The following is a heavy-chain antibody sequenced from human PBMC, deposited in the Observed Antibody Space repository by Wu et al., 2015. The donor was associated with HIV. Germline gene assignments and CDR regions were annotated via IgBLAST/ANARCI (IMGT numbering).Heavy chain of an antibody. J-gene: IGHJ6*03. D-gene: IGHD3-16*01. CDR1: GYTFTDYH. CDR3: ARDWQFHVVFGDFYMDV. CDR2: INPNTGDT. Sequence: QVQLVQSGAEVQKSGASLKVSCKTSGYTFTDYHIHWARQAPGQGLQWMGWINPNTGDTNYAETFKGRVTMTRDTSISTVHMVLTSLKFNDTATYYCARDWQFHVVFGDFYMDVWGNGTTVIVSS. V-gene: IGHV1-2*02.